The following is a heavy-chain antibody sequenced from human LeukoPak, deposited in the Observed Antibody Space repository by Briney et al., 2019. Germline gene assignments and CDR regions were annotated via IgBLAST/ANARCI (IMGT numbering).Heavy chain of an antibody. CDR2: ISSYKGNT. V-gene: IGHV1-18*01. D-gene: IGHD6-19*01. CDR3: ARVSSSPDYYYYGLDV. CDR1: GYTFTSYD. J-gene: IGHJ6*02. Sequence: ASVKVSYKASGYTFTSYDISWVRQAPGQGPEWMGWISSYKGNTNYAQKVQGRVTMTTDTSTSTAYMELTSLRSDDTAVYYCARVSSSPDYYYYGLDVWGQGTTVIVSS.